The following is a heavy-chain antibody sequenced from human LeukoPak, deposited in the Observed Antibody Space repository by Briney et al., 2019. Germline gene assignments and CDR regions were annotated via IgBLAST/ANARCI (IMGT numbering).Heavy chain of an antibody. J-gene: IGHJ4*02. CDR1: GGSVSSNIYY. CDR2: IYYSGST. Sequence: SSETLSLTCTVSGGSVSSNIYYWNWIRQPPGKGLEWIGYIYYSGSTNYNPSLKSRVTISVDASTNQFSLKLSSVTAADTAVYYCARQGYSAYEILDYWGQGTLVTVSS. CDR3: ARQGYSAYEILDY. D-gene: IGHD5-12*01. V-gene: IGHV4-61*01.